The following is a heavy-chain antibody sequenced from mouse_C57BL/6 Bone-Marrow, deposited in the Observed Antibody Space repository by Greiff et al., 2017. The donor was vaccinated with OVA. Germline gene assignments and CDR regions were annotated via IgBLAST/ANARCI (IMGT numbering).Heavy chain of an antibody. CDR2: IDPNSGGT. V-gene: IGHV1-72*01. D-gene: IGHD2-3*01. CDR1: GYTFTSYW. J-gene: IGHJ1*03. CDR3: ASYDGYYNWYFDV. Sequence: VKLQQPGAELVKPGASVKLSCKASGYTFTSYWMYWVKQRPGRGLEWIGRIDPNSGGTKYNEKFKSKATLTVDKPSSTAYMQLSSLTSEDSAVYYCASYDGYYNWYFDVWGTGTTVTVSS.